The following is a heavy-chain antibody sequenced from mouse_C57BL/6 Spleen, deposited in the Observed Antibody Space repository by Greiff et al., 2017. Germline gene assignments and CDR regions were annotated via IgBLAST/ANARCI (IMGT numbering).Heavy chain of an antibody. J-gene: IGHJ2*01. CDR1: GYTFTSYW. V-gene: IGHV1-50*01. CDR2: IDPSDSYT. D-gene: IGHD2-3*01. CDR3: ARRGLYDGYYPDY. Sequence: QVQLQQPGAELVKPGASVKLSCKASGYTFTSYWMQWVKQRPGQGLEWIGEIDPSDSYTNYNQQFKGKATLTVDTSSSTAYMQLSSLTSEDSAVYYCARRGLYDGYYPDYWGQGTTLTVSS.